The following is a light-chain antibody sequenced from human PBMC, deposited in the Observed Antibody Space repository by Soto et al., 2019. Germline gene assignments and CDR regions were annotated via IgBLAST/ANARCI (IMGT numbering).Light chain of an antibody. CDR1: SSNIGSNI. CDR2: NND. V-gene: IGLV1-44*01. Sequence: QSVLSQPPSASGTPGQRVTISCSGRSSNIGSNIVNWYQQLPGTAPKLLIYNNDQRPSGVPDRFSGSKSGTSASLAISGLQSEDEADYYCSAWDASLNALLFGGGTKLTVL. CDR3: SAWDASLNALL. J-gene: IGLJ2*01.